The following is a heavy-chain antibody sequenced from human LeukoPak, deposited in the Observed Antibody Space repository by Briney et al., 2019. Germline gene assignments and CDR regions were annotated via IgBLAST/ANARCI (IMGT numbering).Heavy chain of an antibody. V-gene: IGHV4-59*01. CDR2: IYYSGST. Sequence: PSETLSLTCSVSGGSISSYYWSWIRQSSGKGLEWIGYIYYSGSTNCNPSLKSRVTMSVDTSKNQFSLKLSSVTAADTAVYYCARDNNGFYTLHLWGQGTLVIVSS. CDR3: ARDNNGFYTLHL. CDR1: GGSISSYY. D-gene: IGHD3-3*01. J-gene: IGHJ4*02.